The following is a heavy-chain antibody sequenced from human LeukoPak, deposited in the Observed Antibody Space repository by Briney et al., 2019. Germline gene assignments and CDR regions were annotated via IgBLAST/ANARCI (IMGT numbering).Heavy chain of an antibody. CDR2: IYYSGST. Sequence: PSETLSLTCTVSGGSISSYYWSWIRQPPGKGLEWIGYIYYSGSTNYNPSLKSRVTISVDTSKNQFSLKLSSVTAADTGVYYCARGYDILTGYYPLGLGDWGQGTLVTVSS. CDR1: GGSISSYY. CDR3: ARGYDILTGYYPLGLGD. J-gene: IGHJ4*02. V-gene: IGHV4-59*01. D-gene: IGHD3-9*01.